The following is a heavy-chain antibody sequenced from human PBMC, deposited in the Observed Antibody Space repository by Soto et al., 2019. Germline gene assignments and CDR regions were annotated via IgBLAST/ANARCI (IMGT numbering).Heavy chain of an antibody. Sequence: LSLTCAVSGGSISSNNWWSWVRQPPGRGLEWIGEIYHSGTTNYDPSFKSRVTISLDKSKNQFSLKLTSVTAADTAVYYCASATTFNYYYYGMDVWGQGTTVTVSS. D-gene: IGHD1-26*01. J-gene: IGHJ6*02. CDR2: IYHSGTT. V-gene: IGHV4-4*02. CDR1: GGSISSNNW. CDR3: ASATTFNYYYYGMDV.